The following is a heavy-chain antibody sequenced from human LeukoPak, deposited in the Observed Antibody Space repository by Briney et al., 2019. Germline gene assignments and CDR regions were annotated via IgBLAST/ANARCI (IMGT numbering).Heavy chain of an antibody. CDR2: ISSSSSYI. Sequence: GGSLRLSCAASGFTFSSYSMNWVRQAPGKGLEWVSSISSSSSYIYYADSVKGRFTISRDNAKNSLYLQMNSLRAEDTAVYYWARDDWNDRDFDYWGQGTLVTVSS. D-gene: IGHD1-1*01. V-gene: IGHV3-21*01. CDR3: ARDDWNDRDFDY. CDR1: GFTFSSYS. J-gene: IGHJ4*02.